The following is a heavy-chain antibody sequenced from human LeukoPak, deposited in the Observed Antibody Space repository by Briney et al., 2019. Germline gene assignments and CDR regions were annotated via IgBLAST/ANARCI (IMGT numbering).Heavy chain of an antibody. CDR3: ASDRLAGTNFDY. D-gene: IGHD1-1*01. CDR1: GFTFSSYS. J-gene: IGHJ4*02. V-gene: IGHV3-21*01. CDR2: ISSSSSYI. Sequence: GGSLRLSCAASGFTFSSYSMNWVRQAPGKGPEWVSSISSSSSYIYYADSVKGRFTISRDNAKNSLYLQMNSLRAEDTAVYYCASDRLAGTNFDYWGQGTLVTVSS.